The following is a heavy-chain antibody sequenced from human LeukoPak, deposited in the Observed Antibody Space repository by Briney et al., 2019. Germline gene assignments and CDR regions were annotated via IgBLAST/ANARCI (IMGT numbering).Heavy chain of an antibody. D-gene: IGHD1-26*01. CDR1: GDSISNYY. CDR2: IYYSGST. J-gene: IGHJ3*02. CDR3: ARRPYSGSPSRAFDI. Sequence: SETLSLTCTVSGDSISNYYWSWIRQPPGKGLEWIGYIYYSGSTNYNPSLKSRVTISVDTSNNQFSLKLSPVTAADTAVYYCARRPYSGSPSRAFDIWGQGTMVTVSS. V-gene: IGHV4-59*08.